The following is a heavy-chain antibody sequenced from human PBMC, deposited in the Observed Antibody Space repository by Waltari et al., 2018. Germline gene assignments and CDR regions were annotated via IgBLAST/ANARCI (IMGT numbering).Heavy chain of an antibody. J-gene: IGHJ6*02. CDR2: IYWNSDKI. D-gene: IGHD3-10*01. CDR1: GVTIPDRA. CDR3: LKDLSPGGADV. Sequence: EVQLVQSGGGLVQPGGSLRLSCTTPGVTIPDRAMHWVRQVPGKDLEWVAGIYWNSDKIDYADSVKGRFIISRDNAKTSVYLQMNSLRVEDTAFYYCLKDLSPGGADVWGQGTTVTVSS. V-gene: IGHV3-9*01.